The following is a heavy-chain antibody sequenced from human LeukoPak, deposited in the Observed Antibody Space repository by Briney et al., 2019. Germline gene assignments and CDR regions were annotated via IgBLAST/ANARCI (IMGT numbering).Heavy chain of an antibody. J-gene: IGHJ6*03. D-gene: IGHD5-18*01. CDR3: ARERIQLWFAYYYYMDV. CDR2: INPNSGGT. V-gene: IGHV1-2*02. CDR1: GYTFTGYY. Sequence: ASVTVSCKASGYTFTGYYMHWVRQAPGQGLEWMGWINPNSGGTNYAQKFQGRVTMTRDTSISTAYMELSRLRSGDTAVYYCARERIQLWFAYYYYMDVWGKGTTVTVSS.